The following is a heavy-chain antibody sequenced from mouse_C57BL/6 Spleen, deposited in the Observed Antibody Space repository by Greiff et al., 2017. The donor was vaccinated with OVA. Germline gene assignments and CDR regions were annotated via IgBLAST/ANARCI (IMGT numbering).Heavy chain of an antibody. CDR3: AREGVTPYSFDY. D-gene: IGHD2-2*01. CDR2: IYPRSGNT. CDR1: GYTFTSYG. V-gene: IGHV1-81*01. J-gene: IGHJ2*01. Sequence: QVQLQQSGAELARPGASVKLSCKASGYTFTSYGISWVKQRTGQGLEWIGEIYPRSGNTYYNEKFKGKATLTADKSSSTAYMDLRSLTSEDSAVYSCAREGVTPYSFDYWGQGTTLTVSS.